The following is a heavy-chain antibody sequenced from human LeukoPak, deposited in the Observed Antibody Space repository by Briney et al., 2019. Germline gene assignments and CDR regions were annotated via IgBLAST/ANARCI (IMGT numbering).Heavy chain of an antibody. V-gene: IGHV3-23*01. J-gene: IGHJ4*02. CDR2: ISGSGGST. CDR3: ATGAGWPSFFFDY. Sequence: PGGSLRLSCAASGCTFSSYAMSWVRQAPGKGLEWVSAISGSGGSTYYADSVKGRFTISRDNSKNTLYLQMNSLRAEDTAVYYCATGAGWPSFFFDYWGQGTLVTVSS. D-gene: IGHD3-3*02. CDR1: GCTFSSYA.